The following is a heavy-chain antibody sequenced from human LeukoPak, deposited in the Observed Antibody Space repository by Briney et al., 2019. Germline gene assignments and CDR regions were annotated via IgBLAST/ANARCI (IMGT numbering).Heavy chain of an antibody. J-gene: IGHJ4*02. Sequence: PGGSLRLSCAASGFTFSGYDMHWVRQPTGKGLEWVSAIGIAGDTYYPGSVKGRFTMSRENAKNSLYLQMNSLRAEDTAVYYCARGGGPDYWGQGTLVTVSS. V-gene: IGHV3-13*04. CDR3: ARGGGPDY. CDR2: IGIAGDT. D-gene: IGHD3-16*01. CDR1: GFTFSGYD.